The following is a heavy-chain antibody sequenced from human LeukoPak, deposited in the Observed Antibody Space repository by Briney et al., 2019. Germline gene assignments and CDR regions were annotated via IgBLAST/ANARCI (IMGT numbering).Heavy chain of an antibody. D-gene: IGHD2-15*01. CDR1: GFTFSSSA. V-gene: IGHV3-23*01. CDR3: AKQLGYCSDGSRHFPS. J-gene: IGHJ5*02. CDR2: ISNNGGYT. Sequence: PGGSLRLSCAASGFTFSSSAMSWVRQAPGKGLEWVSAISNNGGYTYYADSVQGRFTISRDNSKSTLCLQMNSLRAEHTAVYYCAKQLGYCSDGSRHFPSWAKGPLVPVCS.